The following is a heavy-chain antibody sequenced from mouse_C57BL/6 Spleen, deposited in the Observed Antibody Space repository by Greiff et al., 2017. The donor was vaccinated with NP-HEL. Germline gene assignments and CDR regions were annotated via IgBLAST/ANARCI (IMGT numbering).Heavy chain of an antibody. CDR1: GYTFTSYW. D-gene: IGHD1-1*01. CDR3: ARDYGSSHAWFAY. Sequence: VQLQQPGSELVKPGASVKLSCKASGYTFTSYWMHWVKQRPGQGLEWIGNINPSNGGTNYNEKFKSKATLTVDKSSSTAYMQLSSLTSEDSAVYYCARDYGSSHAWFAYWGQGTLVTVSA. V-gene: IGHV1-53*01. J-gene: IGHJ3*01. CDR2: INPSNGGT.